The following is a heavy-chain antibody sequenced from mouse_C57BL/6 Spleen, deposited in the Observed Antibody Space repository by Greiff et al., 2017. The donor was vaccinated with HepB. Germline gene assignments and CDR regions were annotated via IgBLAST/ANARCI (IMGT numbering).Heavy chain of an antibody. CDR2: ISGGGGNT. CDR3: ARTGSYAMDY. CDR1: GFTFSSYT. J-gene: IGHJ4*01. V-gene: IGHV5-9*01. D-gene: IGHD4-1*01. Sequence: EVKLMESGGGLVKPGGSLKLSCAASGFTFSSYTMSWVRQTPEKRLEWVATISGGGGNTYYPDSVKGRFTISRDNAKNTLYLQMSSLRSEDTALYYCARTGSYAMDYWGQGTSVTVSS.